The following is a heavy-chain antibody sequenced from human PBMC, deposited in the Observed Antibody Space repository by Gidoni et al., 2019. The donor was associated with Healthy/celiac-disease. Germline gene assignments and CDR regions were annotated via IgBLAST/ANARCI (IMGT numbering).Heavy chain of an antibody. V-gene: IGHV3-30-3*01. CDR3: ARADSLVQGYFDL. D-gene: IGHD3-10*01. CDR1: GFTFSSYS. CDR2: ISYDGSNK. Sequence: QVQLVESGGGVVQPGGSLRLSGSAPGFTFSSYSMHWVRQAPGKGLEWVAVISYDGSNKYYADSVKGRFTISRDNSKNTLYLQMNSLRAEDTAVYYCARADSLVQGYFDLWGRGTLVTVSS. J-gene: IGHJ2*01.